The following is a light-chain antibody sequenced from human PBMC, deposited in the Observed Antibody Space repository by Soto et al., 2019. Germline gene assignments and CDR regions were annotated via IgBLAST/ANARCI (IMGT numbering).Light chain of an antibody. J-gene: IGKJ1*01. CDR1: ETIRSN. V-gene: IGKV3-15*01. CDR3: QQYNHWPPTWT. Sequence: IVLTQSPVTLSVSPGERATLSCRASETIRSNLAWYQQKPGQAPRLLIYGTSTRATGIPARFSGSGSGTEFTLTLSSLQAEDLAIYYCQQYNHWPPTWTFGHGTKVEIK. CDR2: GTS.